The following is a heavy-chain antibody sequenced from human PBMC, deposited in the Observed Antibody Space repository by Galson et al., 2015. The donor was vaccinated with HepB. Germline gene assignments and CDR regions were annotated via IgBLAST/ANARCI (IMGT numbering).Heavy chain of an antibody. CDR2: ISGSGGST. J-gene: IGHJ4*02. V-gene: IGHV3-23*01. Sequence: SLRLSCAASGFTFSSYAMSWVRQAPGKGLEWVSAISGSGGSTYYADSVKGRFTISRDNSKNTLYLQMNSLRAEDTAVYYCAKRAVSGITMVRGVLTFDYWGQGTLVTVSS. CDR1: GFTFSSYA. CDR3: AKRAVSGITMVRGVLTFDY. D-gene: IGHD3-10*01.